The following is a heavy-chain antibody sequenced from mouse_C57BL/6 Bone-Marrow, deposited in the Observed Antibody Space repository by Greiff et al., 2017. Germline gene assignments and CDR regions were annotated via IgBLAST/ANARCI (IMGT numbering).Heavy chain of an antibody. D-gene: IGHD2-4*01. CDR1: GFSFNTYA. CDR2: IRSKSNNYAT. Sequence: EAGGALVQPKGSLKLSCAASGFSFNTYAMNWVRQAPGKGLEWVARIRSKSNNYATYYADSVKDRFTISRDDSESMLYLQMNNLKTEDTAMYYCVRQRGLRPYFDYWGQGTTLTVSS. V-gene: IGHV10-1*01. CDR3: VRQRGLRPYFDY. J-gene: IGHJ2*01.